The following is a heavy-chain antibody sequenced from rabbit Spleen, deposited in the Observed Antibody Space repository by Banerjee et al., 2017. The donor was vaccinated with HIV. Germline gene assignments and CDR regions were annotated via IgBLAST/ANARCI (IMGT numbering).Heavy chain of an antibody. V-gene: IGHV1S40*01. CDR1: GFTLSNYY. CDR2: IGANSGST. D-gene: IGHD7-1*01. J-gene: IGHJ4*01. Sequence: QSLEESGGDLVKPGASLTLSCKASGFTLSNYYMCWVRQAPEKGLEWIACIGANSGSTYYASWAKGRFTVSKTSSTTVTLQMTSLTAADTATYFCVRTYVGYSDMNLWGPGTLVTVS. CDR3: VRTYVGYSDMNL.